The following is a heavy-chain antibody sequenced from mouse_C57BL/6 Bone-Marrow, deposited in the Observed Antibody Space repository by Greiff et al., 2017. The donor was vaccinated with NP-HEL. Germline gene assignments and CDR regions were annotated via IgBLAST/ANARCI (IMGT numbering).Heavy chain of an antibody. CDR2: ISNGGGST. J-gene: IGHJ3*01. Sequence: DVKLVESGGGLVQPGGSLKLSCAASGFTFSDYYMYWVRQTPEKRLEWVAYISNGGGSTYYPDTVKGRFTISRDNAKNTLYLQMSRLKSEDTAMYYCARHDPYGSSYGFAYWGQGTLVTVSA. V-gene: IGHV5-12*01. CDR3: ARHDPYGSSYGFAY. D-gene: IGHD1-1*01. CDR1: GFTFSDYY.